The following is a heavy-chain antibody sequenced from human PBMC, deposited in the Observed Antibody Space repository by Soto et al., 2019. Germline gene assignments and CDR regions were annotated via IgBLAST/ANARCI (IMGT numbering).Heavy chain of an antibody. V-gene: IGHV4-59*12. CDR1: GGSISSYY. J-gene: IGHJ4*02. D-gene: IGHD3-22*01. CDR2: IYYSGST. CDR3: ARGHYYDSSGYPH. Sequence: LETLSLTCTVSGGSISSYYWSWIRQPPGKGLEWIGYIYYSGSTYYNPSLKSRVTISVDRSKNQFSLKLSSVTAADTAVYYCARGHYYDSSGYPHWGQGTLVTVSS.